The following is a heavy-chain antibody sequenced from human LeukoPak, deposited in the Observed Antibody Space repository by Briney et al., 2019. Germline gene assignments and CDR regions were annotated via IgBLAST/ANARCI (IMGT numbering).Heavy chain of an antibody. CDR2: VSYDGSNK. CDR3: AIGDSLGELSSSFEY. D-gene: IGHD3-16*02. V-gene: IGHV3-30*04. Sequence: GGSLKLSCAASGFTFSNYAMHWVRQAPDKGLEWVAVVSYDGSNKYYADSVKGRFTVSRDNSKNTLYLQMNSLRAEDTAVSYCAIGDSLGELSSSFEYWGQGTLVTVSS. J-gene: IGHJ4*02. CDR1: GFTFSNYA.